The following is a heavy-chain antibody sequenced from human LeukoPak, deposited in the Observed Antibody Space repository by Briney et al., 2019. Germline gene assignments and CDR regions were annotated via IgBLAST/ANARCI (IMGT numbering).Heavy chain of an antibody. Sequence: SSETLSLTCTVSGDSLSDYYWNWIRQAPGKGLEWIGYVYYSGSTNYNLSLMSRVTISVDTSKNQFSLNLRSVTAADTAVYYCAGSGRYFDWLLDYWGQGTLVTVSS. CDR3: AGSGRYFDWLLDY. D-gene: IGHD3-9*01. V-gene: IGHV4-59*01. J-gene: IGHJ4*02. CDR2: VYYSGST. CDR1: GDSLSDYY.